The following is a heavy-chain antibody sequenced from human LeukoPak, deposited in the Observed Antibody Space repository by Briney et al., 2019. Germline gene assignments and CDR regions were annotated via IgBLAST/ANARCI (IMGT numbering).Heavy chain of an antibody. Sequence: ASVKVSCEASGYTFTSYHMQWVRQALGQGLEWMGQINPTGVITYAQKVQGRVTMTRDTSTSTVYIELSSLRSEDTAVYYCARMGGSGTSLVPDAFDIWGQGTMVTVSS. CDR1: GYTFTSYH. V-gene: IGHV1-46*01. D-gene: IGHD3-10*01. CDR3: ARMGGSGTSLVPDAFDI. J-gene: IGHJ3*02. CDR2: INPTGVIT.